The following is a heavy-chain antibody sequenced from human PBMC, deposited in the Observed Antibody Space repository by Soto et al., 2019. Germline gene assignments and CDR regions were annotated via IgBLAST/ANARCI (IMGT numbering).Heavy chain of an antibody. CDR3: AREVRDTAVADFGY. D-gene: IGHD5-18*01. J-gene: IGHJ4*02. CDR1: GFTFSSYS. CDR2: ISSSISTM. V-gene: IGHV3-48*02. Sequence: GGSLRLSCASSGFTFSSYSMNLVRQAPGKGLEWLSYISSSISTMHYADSVKGRFTISRDNAKNSLYLQINSLRDEDTAVYYCAREVRDTAVADFGYWGQGTLVTVSS.